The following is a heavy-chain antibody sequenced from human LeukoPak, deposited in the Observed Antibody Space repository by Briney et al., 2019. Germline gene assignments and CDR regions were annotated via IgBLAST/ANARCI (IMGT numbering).Heavy chain of an antibody. Sequence: SETLSLTCTVSGGSISSYYWNWIRQPPGKGLEWIGYIYYSGRTNYNPSLKSRVTISVDTSKNQFSLRLNSVTAADTAVYYCARGNLWDYRRYYYYMDVWGKGTTVTVSS. CDR3: ARGNLWDYRRYYYYMDV. CDR2: IYYSGRT. J-gene: IGHJ6*03. CDR1: GGSISSYY. V-gene: IGHV4-59*12. D-gene: IGHD4-11*01.